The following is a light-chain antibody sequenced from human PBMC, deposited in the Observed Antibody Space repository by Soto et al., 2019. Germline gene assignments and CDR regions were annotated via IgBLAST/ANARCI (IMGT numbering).Light chain of an antibody. V-gene: IGKV3-11*01. CDR2: DAS. CDR1: QSVSSY. Sequence: EIVLTQSPATLSLSPGDRATFSCRASQSVSSYLAWYQQKPGQAPRLLIYDASNRATGIPARFSGSGSGTDFTLTISSLEPEDFAVNYCQQRSNWPPIFTFGPGTKVEIK. CDR3: QQRSNWPPIFT. J-gene: IGKJ3*01.